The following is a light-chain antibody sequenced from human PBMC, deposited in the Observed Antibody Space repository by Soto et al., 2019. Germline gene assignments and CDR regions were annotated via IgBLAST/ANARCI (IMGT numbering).Light chain of an antibody. Sequence: QSVLTQPPSASGSPGQSVTISCTGTNSDVGGYNYVSWYQQHPGKAPKLMIYEVSKRPSGVPDRFSGSKSGNTASLTVSGLQAEDEADYCCSSYAGSNNWVFGGGTKLTVL. CDR3: SSYAGSNNWV. CDR2: EVS. J-gene: IGLJ3*02. V-gene: IGLV2-8*01. CDR1: NSDVGGYNY.